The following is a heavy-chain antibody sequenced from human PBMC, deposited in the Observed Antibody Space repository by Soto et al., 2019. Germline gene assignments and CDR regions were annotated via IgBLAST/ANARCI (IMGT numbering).Heavy chain of an antibody. Sequence: QITLKESGPTLVKPTQTLTLTCTFSGFSLSTSGVGVGWIRQPPGKALQWLALIYWDDDKRYSPSLKSRLTITKDTTKNQVVLTMTNMDPVDTATYYCAHRPFQPYTSRIAAAGLDYWGQGTLVTVSS. V-gene: IGHV2-5*02. CDR2: IYWDDDK. J-gene: IGHJ4*02. D-gene: IGHD6-13*01. CDR3: AHRPFQPYTSRIAAAGLDY. CDR1: GFSLSTSGVG.